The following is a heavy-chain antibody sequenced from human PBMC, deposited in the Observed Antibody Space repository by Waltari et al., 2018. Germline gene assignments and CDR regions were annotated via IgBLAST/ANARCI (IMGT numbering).Heavy chain of an antibody. CDR3: ARAKRLAIFGVVDGRFDP. J-gene: IGHJ5*02. CDR2: TYYRSKWYN. V-gene: IGHV6-1*01. CDR1: GDSVSSNSAA. Sequence: QVQLQQSGPGLVKPSQTLSLTCAISGDSVSSNSAAWNWIRQSPSRGLEWLGRTYYRSKWYNDYAVSGKSRITINPDTSKNQFSLQLNSVTPEDTAVYYCARAKRLAIFGVVDGRFDPWGQGTLVTVSS. D-gene: IGHD3-3*01.